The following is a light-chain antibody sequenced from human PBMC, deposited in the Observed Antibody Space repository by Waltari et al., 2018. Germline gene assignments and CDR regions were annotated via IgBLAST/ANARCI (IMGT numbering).Light chain of an antibody. CDR1: SRHVGGHHY. J-gene: IGLJ2*01. Sequence: QSALTQPASVSGSPGPSITIPCTGTSRHVGGHHYASWYQPHPGKAPKLMIYDVNNRPSGVSTRFSGSKSGNTASLTISDLQAEDEADYHCSSYTSSSTVVFGGGTKLTVL. V-gene: IGLV2-14*01. CDR2: DVN. CDR3: SSYTSSSTVV.